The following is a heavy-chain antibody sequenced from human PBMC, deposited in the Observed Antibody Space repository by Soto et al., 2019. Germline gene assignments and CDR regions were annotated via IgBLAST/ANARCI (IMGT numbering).Heavy chain of an antibody. Sequence: ASVKVSCKASGYTFTSYGISWVRQAPGQGLEWLGWISNYNGNTNYAQNVQGRVTMTTDTSATTTYMELRSLRFDDTAVYYCARGPRYCSSSICFSGVTWFDPWGQGXLVTAPQ. V-gene: IGHV1-18*01. CDR1: GYTFTSYG. J-gene: IGHJ5*02. CDR2: ISNYNGNT. D-gene: IGHD2-2*01. CDR3: ARGPRYCSSSICFSGVTWFDP.